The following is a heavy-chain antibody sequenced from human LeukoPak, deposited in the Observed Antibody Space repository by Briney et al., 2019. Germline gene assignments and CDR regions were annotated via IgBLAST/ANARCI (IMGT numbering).Heavy chain of an antibody. CDR1: GFTFSDYY. D-gene: IGHD3-3*01. V-gene: IGHV3-11*01. CDR2: INSSGSII. CDR3: ARDREGAHDFWSGYYIDY. Sequence: PGGSLRLSCAASGFTFSDYYMSWIREAPGKGLEWVSYINSSGSIIYYADSVKGRFTICRDNVKNSLYLQMNSLRAEDTDVYYCARDREGAHDFWSGYYIDYWGQGTLVTVSS. J-gene: IGHJ4*02.